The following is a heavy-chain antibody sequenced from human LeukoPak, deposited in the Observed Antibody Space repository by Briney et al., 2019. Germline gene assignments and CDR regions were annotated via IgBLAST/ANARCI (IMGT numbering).Heavy chain of an antibody. J-gene: IGHJ2*01. D-gene: IGHD6-13*01. CDR2: ISGSGDNT. CDR1: GFTFSNYA. Sequence: HPGESLRLSCAASGFTFSNYAMHWVRQVPGKGLEWLSLISGSGDNTDYAESVKGRFTVSRDNSRNSLYLQMSGLRVEDTALFYCAKDGYKAAGYFDLWGRGTLVTVSS. V-gene: IGHV3-43*02. CDR3: AKDGYKAAGYFDL.